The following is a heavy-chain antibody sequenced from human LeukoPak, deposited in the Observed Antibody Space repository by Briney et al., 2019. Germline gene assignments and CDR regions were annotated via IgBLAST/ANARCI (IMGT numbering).Heavy chain of an antibody. J-gene: IGHJ6*03. CDR3: ARGLLRSGSYYYYYYMDV. D-gene: IGHD1-26*01. V-gene: IGHV1-2*02. CDR1: GYTFTGYY. CDR2: INPNSGGT. Sequence: ASVKVSCKASGYTFTGYYMHWVRQAPGQGLEWMGWINPNSGGTNYAQKFQGRVTMTRDTSISTAYMELSRLRSDDTAVYYCARGLLRSGSYYYYYYMDVWGKGTTVTISS.